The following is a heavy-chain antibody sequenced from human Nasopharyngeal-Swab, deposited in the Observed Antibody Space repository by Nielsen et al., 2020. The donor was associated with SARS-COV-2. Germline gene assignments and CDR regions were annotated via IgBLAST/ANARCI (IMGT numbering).Heavy chain of an antibody. J-gene: IGHJ6*02. CDR1: GFSFDDYA. CDR3: AKDTETGEGIYLWEGGMDV. Sequence: LKISCAAPGFSFDDYAMHWVRQPPGKGLEWVSRISWNSGNKHYADSVKGRFTISRDNAKNSLYLQMNSLRTEDTALYYCAKDTETGEGIYLWEGGMDVWGQGTTVTVSS. CDR2: ISWNSGNK. D-gene: IGHD5-18*01. V-gene: IGHV3-9*01.